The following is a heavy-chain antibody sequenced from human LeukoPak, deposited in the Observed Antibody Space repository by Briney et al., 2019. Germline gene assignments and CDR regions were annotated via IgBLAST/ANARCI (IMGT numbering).Heavy chain of an antibody. V-gene: IGHV3-48*01. J-gene: IGHJ4*02. CDR1: GFTFSNYA. CDR3: ARDIPSPYSSSSFFDY. CDR2: ISSSSSTI. D-gene: IGHD6-6*01. Sequence: GGSLRLSCAASGFTFSNYAMSWVRQAPGKGLEWVSYISSSSSTIYYADSVKGRFTISRDNAKNSLYLQMNSLRAEDTAVYYCARDIPSPYSSSSFFDYWGQGTLVTVSS.